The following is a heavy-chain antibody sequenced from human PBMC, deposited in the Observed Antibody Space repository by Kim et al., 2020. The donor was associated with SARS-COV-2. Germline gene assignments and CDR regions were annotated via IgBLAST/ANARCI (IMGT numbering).Heavy chain of an antibody. D-gene: IGHD3-10*01. CDR3: ARDGEVLLWFGEPQDYYYGMDV. CDR2: ISSSSSTI. CDR1: GFTFSSYS. J-gene: IGHJ6*02. Sequence: GGSLRLSCAAPGFTFSSYSMNWVRQAPGKGLEWVSYISSSSSTIYYADSVKGRFTISRDNAKNSLYLQMNSLRDEDTAVYYCARDGEVLLWFGEPQDYYYGMDVWGQGTTVTVSS. V-gene: IGHV3-48*02.